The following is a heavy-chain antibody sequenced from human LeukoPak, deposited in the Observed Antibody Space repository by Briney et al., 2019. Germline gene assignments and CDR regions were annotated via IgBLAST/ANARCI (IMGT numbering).Heavy chain of an antibody. D-gene: IGHD2-2*01. CDR3: AGQYCSSTSCYDLDY. V-gene: IGHV4-4*07. CDR2: IYTSAST. J-gene: IGHJ4*02. Sequence: RIYTSASTNYTPSLKSRVTMTVEKCKNQFSLKLSSVTAADTAVYYCAGQYCSSTSCYDLDYWGQGTLVTVSS.